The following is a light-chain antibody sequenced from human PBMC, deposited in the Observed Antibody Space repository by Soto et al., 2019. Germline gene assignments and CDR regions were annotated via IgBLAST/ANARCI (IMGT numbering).Light chain of an antibody. Sequence: VMTQSPATLSVSPWERATLSCWASETVATNLAWYKQKPGQAPRLLISGASTRAAGISDRFRVSGSGTEFTLTISRLRSEYSAIDYCQHYFEWPPMTFGQGTKVEI. J-gene: IGKJ1*01. CDR3: QHYFEWPPMT. CDR2: GAS. CDR1: ETVATN. V-gene: IGKV3-15*01.